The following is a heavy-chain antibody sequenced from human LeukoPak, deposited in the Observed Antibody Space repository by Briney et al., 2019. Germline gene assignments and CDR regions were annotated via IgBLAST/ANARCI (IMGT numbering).Heavy chain of an antibody. D-gene: IGHD2-2*01. CDR3: ARSGTSLYWYFDL. CDR2: ISSSSSTI. Sequence: GGSLRLSCAASGFTFSSYSMNWVRQAPGKGLEWVSYISSSSSTIYFADSVKGRFTISRDNAKNSLYLQMNSLRAEDTAVYYCARSGTSLYWYFDLWGRGTLVTVSS. V-gene: IGHV3-48*01. J-gene: IGHJ2*01. CDR1: GFTFSSYS.